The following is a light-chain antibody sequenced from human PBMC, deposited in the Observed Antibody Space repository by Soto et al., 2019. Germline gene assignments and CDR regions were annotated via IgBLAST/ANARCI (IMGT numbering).Light chain of an antibody. V-gene: IGKV3-15*01. CDR2: GAS. Sequence: EXXXTQSPATLSVSPGERATLSCRASQSVSSNLAWYQQKPGQAPRLLIYGASTRATGIPARFSGSGSGTEFTLTISSLQSEDFAVYYCQQYNNWPWTFGQGTKVEIK. J-gene: IGKJ1*01. CDR3: QQYNNWPWT. CDR1: QSVSSN.